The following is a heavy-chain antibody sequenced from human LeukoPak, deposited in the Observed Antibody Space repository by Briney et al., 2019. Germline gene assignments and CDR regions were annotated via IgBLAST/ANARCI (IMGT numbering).Heavy chain of an antibody. V-gene: IGHV1-69*02. J-gene: IGHJ5*02. CDR2: IIPILGIA. CDR1: GGTFSSYT. D-gene: IGHD6-13*01. CDR3: ARGGYSSSWYPFNWFDP. Sequence: ASVKVSCKASGGTFSSYTISWVRQAPGQGLEWMGRIIPILGIANYAQKFQGRVTITADKSTSTAYMELSSLGSEDTAVYYCARGGYSSSWYPFNWFDPWGQGTLVTVSS.